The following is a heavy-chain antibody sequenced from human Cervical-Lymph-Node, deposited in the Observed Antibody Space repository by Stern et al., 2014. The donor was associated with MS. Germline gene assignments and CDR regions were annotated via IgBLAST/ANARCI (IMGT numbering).Heavy chain of an antibody. Sequence: ESGPTLVKPTQTLTLTCTFSGFSLSTSGVGVGWIRQPPGKALEWLAHTYRDDDNRHSPSLKSRLSITKDTSKNQVVLTMTSMDPVDTATYYCAHSPRAMIVVGWGQGTLVTVSS. CDR2: TYRDDDN. J-gene: IGHJ4*02. CDR3: AHSPRAMIVVG. D-gene: IGHD3-22*01. CDR1: GFSLSTSGVG. V-gene: IGHV2-5*02.